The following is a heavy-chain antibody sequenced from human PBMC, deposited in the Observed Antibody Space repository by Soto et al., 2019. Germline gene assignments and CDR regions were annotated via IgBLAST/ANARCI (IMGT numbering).Heavy chain of an antibody. Sequence: GSLRLSCAASGFTFSSYGMHWVRQAPGKGLEWVAVIWYDGSNIYYADSVKGRFTISRDNSKNTLYLQMNSLRAEDTAVYYCARSPDYDILTGYYGDYYYYGMDVWGQGTTVTVS. V-gene: IGHV3-33*01. CDR2: IWYDGSNI. CDR3: ARSPDYDILTGYYGDYYYYGMDV. D-gene: IGHD3-9*01. CDR1: GFTFSSYG. J-gene: IGHJ6*02.